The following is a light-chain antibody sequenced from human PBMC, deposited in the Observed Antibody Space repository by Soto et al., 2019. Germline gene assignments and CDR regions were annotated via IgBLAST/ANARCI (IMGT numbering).Light chain of an antibody. CDR2: DAS. J-gene: IGKJ1*01. CDR1: QNISNW. V-gene: IGKV1-5*01. CDR3: QQYNSSPWT. Sequence: DIQMTQSPSTLSASVGDSVTITCRASQNISNWLAWYQQKPGSAPKLLIYDASSLESGVPSRFSGSGSGTEFTLNISSLQPDDFETYYCQQYNSSPWTFGQGTKVDIK.